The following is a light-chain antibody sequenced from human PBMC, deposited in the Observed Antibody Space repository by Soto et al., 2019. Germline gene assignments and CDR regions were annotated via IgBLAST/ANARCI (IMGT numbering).Light chain of an antibody. V-gene: IGLV2-14*01. Sequence: QSALTQPASVSGSPGQSITISCTGTSSDVGRYNYVSWYQQHPGKAPKLMTYEVSNRPSGVSDRFSGSKSGNTASLTISGLQAEDEADYFCSSFTSSSLYVFGTGTMVTVL. J-gene: IGLJ1*01. CDR3: SSFTSSSLYV. CDR2: EVS. CDR1: SSDVGRYNY.